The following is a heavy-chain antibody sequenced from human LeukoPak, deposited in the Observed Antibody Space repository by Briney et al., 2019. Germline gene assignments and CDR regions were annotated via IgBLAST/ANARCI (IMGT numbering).Heavy chain of an antibody. Sequence: GGSLRLSCAASGFTFSSYWMSWVRQAPGKGLEWVADIKQDGSEKYYVDSVKGRFTISRDNAKNSLYLQMNSLRAEDTAVYYCAKERKLLPFDCWGQGTLVTVSS. CDR1: GFTFSSYW. CDR2: IKQDGSEK. V-gene: IGHV3-7*03. J-gene: IGHJ4*02. CDR3: AKERKLLPFDC. D-gene: IGHD4-23*01.